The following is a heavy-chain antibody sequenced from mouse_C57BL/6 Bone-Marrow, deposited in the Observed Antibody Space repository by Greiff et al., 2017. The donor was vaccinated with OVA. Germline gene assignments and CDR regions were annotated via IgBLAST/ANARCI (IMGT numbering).Heavy chain of an antibody. CDR2: IDPTNDYT. J-gene: IGHJ2*01. Sequence: QVRLQQSGADLARPGASVKMSCKASGYTFPSYTIPGVNQRPGQGLEWIGYIDPTNDYTNYNQKFKGKATFTADKSSSTAYMQLSSLTSEDSAVYYCTRGYYFDYWGQGTTLTVSS. CDR3: TRGYYFDY. V-gene: IGHV1-4*01. CDR1: GYTFPSYT.